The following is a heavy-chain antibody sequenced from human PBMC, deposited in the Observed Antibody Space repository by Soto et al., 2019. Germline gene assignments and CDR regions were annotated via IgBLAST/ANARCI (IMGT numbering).Heavy chain of an antibody. CDR2: IYYSGST. D-gene: IGHD3-3*01. Sequence: PSETLSLTCTVSGGSLSNYYWNWIRQPPGKGLEWIGYIYYSGSTNYNPSLKSRATISVDTSKNQFSLKLSSVTAADTAVYYCARRGEYYDFWSGPFGFDYWGQGTLVTVSS. V-gene: IGHV4-59*12. CDR1: GGSLSNYY. J-gene: IGHJ4*02. CDR3: ARRGEYYDFWSGPFGFDY.